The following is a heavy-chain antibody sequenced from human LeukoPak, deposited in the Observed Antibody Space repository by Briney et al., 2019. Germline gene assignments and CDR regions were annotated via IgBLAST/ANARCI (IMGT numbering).Heavy chain of an antibody. CDR2: ISSSGSTI. CDR1: GFTFSSYE. CDR3: ASGQVLLWFGELFDY. D-gene: IGHD3-10*01. V-gene: IGHV3-48*03. Sequence: GGSLRLSCAASGFTFSSYETNWVRQAPGKGLEWVSYISSSGSTIYYADSVKGRFTISRDNAKNSLYLQMNSLRAEDTAVYYCASGQVLLWFGELFDYWGQGTLVTVSS. J-gene: IGHJ4*02.